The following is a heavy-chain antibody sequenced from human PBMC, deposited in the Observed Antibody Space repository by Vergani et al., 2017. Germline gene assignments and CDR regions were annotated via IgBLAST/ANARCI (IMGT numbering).Heavy chain of an antibody. J-gene: IGHJ6*03. V-gene: IGHV4-34*01. CDR2: IDHTGRP. CDR1: GGSFTSYH. Sequence: QVQLQQWGGGLLKPSETLSLTCVVNGGSFTSYHWTWIRQSPGEGLEWVGDIDHTGRPDYNPSLKSRLTISVDKSRNHFSLTLNYVTDTDTAIYFCARVNTETNGHLYYYYYMDVWGQGTAVTVS. CDR3: ARVNTETNGHLYYYYYMDV. D-gene: IGHD4-11*01.